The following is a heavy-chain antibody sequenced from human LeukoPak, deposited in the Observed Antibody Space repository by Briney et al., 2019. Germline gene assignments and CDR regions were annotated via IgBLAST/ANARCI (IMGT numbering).Heavy chain of an antibody. Sequence: GGSLRLSCAASGFTVSSNYMSWVRQAPGKGLEWVSVIYSGGSTYYADSVKGRFTISRDNSKNTLYLQMNSLRAEDTAVYYCAREGIAVAGTYYYYGMDVWGQGTTVTVSS. CDR2: IYSGGST. CDR1: GFTVSSNY. V-gene: IGHV3-53*01. J-gene: IGHJ6*02. D-gene: IGHD6-19*01. CDR3: AREGIAVAGTYYYYGMDV.